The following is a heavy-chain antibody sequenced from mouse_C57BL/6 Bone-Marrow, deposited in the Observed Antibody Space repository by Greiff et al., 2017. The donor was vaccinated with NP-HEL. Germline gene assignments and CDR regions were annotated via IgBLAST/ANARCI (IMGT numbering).Heavy chain of an antibody. V-gene: IGHV14-4*01. D-gene: IGHD3-1*01. Sequence: VQLQQSGAELVRPGASVKLSCTASGFTIKDDYMHWVKQRPEQGLEWIGWIDPENGDTEYASKFQGKGTITADTSSNTAYLQLSGLTSEDTAVYYYATGEGTGDYWGQGTTLTVSS. CDR2: IDPENGDT. CDR1: GFTIKDDY. J-gene: IGHJ2*01. CDR3: ATGEGTGDY.